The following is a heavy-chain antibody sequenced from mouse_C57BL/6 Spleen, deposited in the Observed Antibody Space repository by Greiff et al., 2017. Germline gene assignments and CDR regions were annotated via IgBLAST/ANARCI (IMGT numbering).Heavy chain of an antibody. CDR2: IDPEDGDT. J-gene: IGHJ3*01. D-gene: IGHD3-2*02. CDR1: GFNIKDYY. CDR3: TTFQLRLRIAY. Sequence: VQLQQSGAELVRPGASVKLSCTASGFNIKDYYVHWVKQRPEQGLEWIGRIDPEDGDTEYAPKFQGKATMTADTSSNTAYLQLSSLTSEDTAVYYCTTFQLRLRIAYWGQGTLVTVSA. V-gene: IGHV14-1*01.